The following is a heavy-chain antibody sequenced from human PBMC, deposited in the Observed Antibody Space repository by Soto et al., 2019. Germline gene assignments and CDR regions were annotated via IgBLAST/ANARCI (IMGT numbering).Heavy chain of an antibody. J-gene: IGHJ4*02. V-gene: IGHV4-39*01. CDR3: ARHTYYYGSGSYPDY. D-gene: IGHD3-10*01. CDR1: GGSISSSSYY. CDR2: IYYSGST. Sequence: QLQLQESGPGLVKPSETLSLTCTVSGGSISSSSYYWGWIRQPPGKGLEWIGSIYYSGSTYYNPSLKSRVTISVDTSKNQFSLKLSSVTAADTAVYYCARHTYYYGSGSYPDYWGQGTLVTVSS.